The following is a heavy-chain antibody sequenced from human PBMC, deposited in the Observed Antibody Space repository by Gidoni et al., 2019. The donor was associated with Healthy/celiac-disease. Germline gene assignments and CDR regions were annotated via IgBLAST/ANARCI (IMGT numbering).Heavy chain of an antibody. CDR2: IYPGDSDT. CDR3: ARRPAAGTGQGAFDI. J-gene: IGHJ3*02. CDR1: GSSFTSYW. D-gene: IGHD6-13*01. V-gene: IGHV5-51*01. Sequence: EVQLVQSGAEVKKPGESLTISCNGSGSSFTSYWIGWVRQMPGKGLEWMGIIYPGDSDTRYSPSFQGQVTISADKSISTAYLQWSSLKASDTAMYYCARRPAAGTGQGAFDIWGQGTMVTVSS.